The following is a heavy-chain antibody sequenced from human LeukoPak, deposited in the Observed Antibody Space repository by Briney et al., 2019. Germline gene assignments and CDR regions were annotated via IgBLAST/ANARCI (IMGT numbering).Heavy chain of an antibody. Sequence: TSQTLSLTCTVSGVSVSVRNYYWSWTRQPPGKGLEWIGYSYYSGSTMYNPSLSSRVTISVDTSKNQFSLRLSSVTAADTAVYYCARDLYGSGNFLPESPWGQGTLVTVSS. CDR1: GVSVSVRNYY. D-gene: IGHD3-10*01. CDR2: SYYSGST. CDR3: ARDLYGSGNFLPESP. V-gene: IGHV4-61*01. J-gene: IGHJ5*02.